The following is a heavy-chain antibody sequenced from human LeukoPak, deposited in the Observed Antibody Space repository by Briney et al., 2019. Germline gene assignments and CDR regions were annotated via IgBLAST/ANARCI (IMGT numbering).Heavy chain of an antibody. CDR3: ARVMGYYYDSSGYSHPKGAFDI. Sequence: SETLSLTCTVSGGSISSYYRSWIRQPPGKGLEWVGYIYTSGSTNYNPSLKSRVTISVDTSKNQFSLKLSSVTAADTAVYYCARVMGYYYDSSGYSHPKGAFDIWGQGTMVTVSS. CDR2: IYTSGST. J-gene: IGHJ3*02. D-gene: IGHD3-22*01. CDR1: GGSISSYY. V-gene: IGHV4-4*09.